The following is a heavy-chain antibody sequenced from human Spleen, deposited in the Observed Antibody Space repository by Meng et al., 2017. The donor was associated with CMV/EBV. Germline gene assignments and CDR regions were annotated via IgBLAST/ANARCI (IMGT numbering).Heavy chain of an antibody. J-gene: IGHJ5*02. Sequence: YAISWVRQAPGQGLEWMGGIIPIFGTANYAQKFQGRVTITTDESTSTAYMKLSSLRSEDTAVYYCANTAPSITIFGVATLAQGWFDPWGQGTLVTVSS. CDR2: IIPIFGTA. D-gene: IGHD3-3*01. CDR1: YA. CDR3: ANTAPSITIFGVATLAQGWFDP. V-gene: IGHV1-69*05.